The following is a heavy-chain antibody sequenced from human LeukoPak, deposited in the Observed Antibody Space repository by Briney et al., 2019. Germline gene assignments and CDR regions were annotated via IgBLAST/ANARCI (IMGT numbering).Heavy chain of an antibody. Sequence: SETLSLTCTVSGGSMSTYYWSWIRQPPGKGLEWIGYMYDSGSTNYNPSLKSRVTISVDTSKNQFSLKLSSVTAADTAVYYCARNYDSSGYYPTYFDYWGQGTLVTVSS. CDR3: ARNYDSSGYYPTYFDY. V-gene: IGHV4-59*08. D-gene: IGHD3-22*01. CDR2: MYDSGST. J-gene: IGHJ4*02. CDR1: GGSMSTYY.